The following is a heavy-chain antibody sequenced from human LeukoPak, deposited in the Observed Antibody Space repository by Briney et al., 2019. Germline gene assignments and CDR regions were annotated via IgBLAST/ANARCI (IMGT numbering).Heavy chain of an antibody. Sequence: GGSLRLSCAASGFTFSSYSMNWVRQAPGKGLEWVSSISSSSSYIYYADSVKGRFTISRDNAKNSLYLQINSLRAEDTAVYYCARVQQLNLQGPDYWGQGTLVTVSS. V-gene: IGHV3-21*01. CDR2: ISSSSSYI. J-gene: IGHJ4*02. CDR1: GFTFSSYS. D-gene: IGHD6-13*01. CDR3: ARVQQLNLQGPDY.